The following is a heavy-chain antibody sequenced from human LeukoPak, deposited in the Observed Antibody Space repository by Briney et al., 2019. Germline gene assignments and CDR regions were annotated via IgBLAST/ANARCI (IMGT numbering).Heavy chain of an antibody. J-gene: IGHJ4*02. D-gene: IGHD4/OR15-4a*01. CDR2: IYPGDSNI. V-gene: IGHV5-51*01. CDR3: ARQGLVLTNMWELGHFDY. CDR1: GYTFSRYW. Sequence: GESLKISCKGSGYTFSRYWIGWVRQMPGQGLEWMGIIYPGDSNIKYSPSFQGQVTISADKSTSTACLQWSSLKASDTAMYYCARQGLVLTNMWELGHFDYWGQGTQVTVSS.